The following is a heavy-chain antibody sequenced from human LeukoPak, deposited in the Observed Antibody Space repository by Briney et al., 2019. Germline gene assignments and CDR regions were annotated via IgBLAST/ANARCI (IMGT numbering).Heavy chain of an antibody. D-gene: IGHD1-1*01. Sequence: PSETLSLTCSVSGVSLSSSHWWSWVRQPPGKGLEWIGEISHSGSTNYNPSLESRVTISVDKSKNQFYLKLSSVTAADTAVYFCARVTETTPFDYWGQGITVTVSS. CDR2: ISHSGST. CDR3: ARVTETTPFDY. CDR1: GVSLSSSHW. V-gene: IGHV4-4*02. J-gene: IGHJ4*02.